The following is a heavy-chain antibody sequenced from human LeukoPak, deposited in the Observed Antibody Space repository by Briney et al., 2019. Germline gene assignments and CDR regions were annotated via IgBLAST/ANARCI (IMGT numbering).Heavy chain of an antibody. V-gene: IGHV4-31*03. D-gene: IGHD2-8*01. CDR2: IYYSGST. J-gene: IGHJ3*02. CDR1: GGSISSGGYY. Sequence: SETLSLTCTVSGGSISSGGYYWSWTRQHPGKGLEWIGYIYYSGSTYYNPSLKSRVTISVDTSKNQFSLKLSSVTAADTAVYYCARDNEGVDAFDIWGQGTMVTVSS. CDR3: ARDNEGVDAFDI.